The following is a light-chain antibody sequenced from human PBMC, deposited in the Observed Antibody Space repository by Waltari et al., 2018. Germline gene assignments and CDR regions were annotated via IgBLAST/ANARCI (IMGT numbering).Light chain of an antibody. Sequence: DIVMTQSPDSLAVSLGERATINCKSSLTLLYNPHNKTYLAWYQQKAGQPPKLVIYWASTRQSGVPDRFSGSGSGTDFTLTISGLQAEDVAVYYCQQYYNAPWTFGQGTKVEIK. CDR2: WAS. CDR1: LTLLYNPHNKTY. J-gene: IGKJ1*01. V-gene: IGKV4-1*01. CDR3: QQYYNAPWT.